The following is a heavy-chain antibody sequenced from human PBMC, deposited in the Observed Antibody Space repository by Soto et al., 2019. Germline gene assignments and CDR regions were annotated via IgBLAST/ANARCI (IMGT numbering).Heavy chain of an antibody. CDR1: VYTFSGYY. CDR3: ARESLILGARCFDY. Sequence: AAVNVSCKPSVYTFSGYYVHWVRQAPGQGVEGMGWINPKRGATNSAQKPQGRITITWGTAITSAYMALSRLTSDDTAVYFCARESLILGARCFDYWAQGPLVTVSA. D-gene: IGHD1-26*01. CDR2: INPKRGAT. V-gene: IGHV1-2*02. J-gene: IGHJ4*02.